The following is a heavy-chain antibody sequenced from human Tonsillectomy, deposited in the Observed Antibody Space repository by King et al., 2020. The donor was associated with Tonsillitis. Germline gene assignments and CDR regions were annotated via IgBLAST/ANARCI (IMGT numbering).Heavy chain of an antibody. V-gene: IGHV3-30*18. CDR1: GFTFSTYD. Sequence: VQLVESGGGVVQPGRSLRLSCAASGFTFSTYDMHWVRQAPGKGLEWVAVISYDGSNKYYADSVKGRFTISRDNSKNTLYLQMNSLRAEDTAVYYCAKETVGSGWPAPDAFDIWGQGTRVTVSS. CDR3: AKETVGSGWPAPDAFDI. CDR2: ISYDGSNK. D-gene: IGHD6-19*01. J-gene: IGHJ3*02.